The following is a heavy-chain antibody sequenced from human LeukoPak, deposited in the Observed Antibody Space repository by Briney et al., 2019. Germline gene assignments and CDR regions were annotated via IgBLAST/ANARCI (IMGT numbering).Heavy chain of an antibody. J-gene: IGHJ4*02. CDR3: ARGSSVFGDYVHYFDC. D-gene: IGHD4-17*01. Sequence: GRSLRLSCAASGFTFSSYAMHWVRHAPGKGLEWVAVISYDGSNKYSADSVKGRFTISRDNSKNTLYLQMNSLRAEDTAVYCCARGSSVFGDYVHYFDCWGQGTLVTISS. CDR2: ISYDGSNK. CDR1: GFTFSSYA. V-gene: IGHV3-30-3*01.